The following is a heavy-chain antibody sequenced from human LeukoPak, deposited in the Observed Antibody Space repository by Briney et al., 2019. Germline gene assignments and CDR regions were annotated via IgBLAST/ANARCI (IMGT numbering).Heavy chain of an antibody. CDR1: GGTFSSYA. V-gene: IGHV1-69*01. J-gene: IGHJ5*02. CDR2: IIPIFGTA. CDR3: ARVPRLAAAGTGWFDP. Sequence: ASVNVSCTASGGTFSSYAISWVRQAPGQGLEWMGGIIPIFGTANYAQKFQGRVTITADESTSTAYMELSSLRSEDTAVYYCARVPRLAAAGTGWFDPWGQGTLVTVSS. D-gene: IGHD6-13*01.